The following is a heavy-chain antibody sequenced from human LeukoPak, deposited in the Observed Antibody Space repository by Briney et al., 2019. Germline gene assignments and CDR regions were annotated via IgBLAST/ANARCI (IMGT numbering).Heavy chain of an antibody. CDR3: ARNYGAHAFDI. Sequence: PGGSLRLSCAASGFTFSSYAMSWVRQAPGKGLEWVSYISSSGSTIYYADSVKGRFTISRDNAKNSLYLQMNSLRAEDTAVYYCARNYGAHAFDIWGQGTMVTVSS. V-gene: IGHV3-48*04. CDR2: ISSSGSTI. D-gene: IGHD4-17*01. CDR1: GFTFSSYA. J-gene: IGHJ3*02.